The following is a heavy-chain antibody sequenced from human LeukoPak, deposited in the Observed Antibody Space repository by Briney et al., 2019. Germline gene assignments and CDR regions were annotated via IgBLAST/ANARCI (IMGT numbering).Heavy chain of an antibody. CDR2: ISGSGGST. V-gene: IGHV3-23*01. J-gene: IGHJ4*02. CDR1: GFTFSSYA. Sequence: GGSLSLSCAASGFTFSSYAMSWVRQAPGKGLEWVSAISGSGGSTYYADSVKGRFTISRDNSKNTLYLQMNSLRAEDTAVYYCAKSAREGGYYYDSRYYFDYWGQGTLVTVSS. CDR3: AKSAREGGYYYDSRYYFDY. D-gene: IGHD3-22*01.